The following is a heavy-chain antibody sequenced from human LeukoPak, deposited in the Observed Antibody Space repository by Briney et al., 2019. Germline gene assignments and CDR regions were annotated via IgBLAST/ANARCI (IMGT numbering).Heavy chain of an antibody. CDR3: ARYYYDSSGYLFDY. J-gene: IGHJ4*02. Sequence: PSETLSLTCAVYGGSFSGYYWSWIRQPPGKGLEWIGEINHSGSTNYNPSLKSRVTISVDTSKNQFSLKLSSVTAADTAVYYCARYYYDSSGYLFDYWGQGTLVTVSS. D-gene: IGHD3-22*01. CDR1: GGSFSGYY. V-gene: IGHV4-34*01. CDR2: INHSGST.